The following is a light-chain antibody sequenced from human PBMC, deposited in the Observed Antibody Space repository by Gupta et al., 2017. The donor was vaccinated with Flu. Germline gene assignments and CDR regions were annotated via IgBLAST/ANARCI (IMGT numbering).Light chain of an antibody. V-gene: IGLV2-11*01. CDR1: SNDVGGYNR. CDR2: DVT. CDR3: SSHAGRVTWV. Sequence: QSAPTQPRSVSGSPGQSVTISCTGTSNDVGGYNRVSWYEQRPGKAPKLILYDVTERPSGVPDRFSGSKSGNTASLTISGLQADDEADYYCSSHAGRVTWVFVTGTTVTVL. J-gene: IGLJ1*01.